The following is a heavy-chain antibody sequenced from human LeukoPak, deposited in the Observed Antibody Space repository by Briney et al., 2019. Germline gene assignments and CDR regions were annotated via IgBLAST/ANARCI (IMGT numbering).Heavy chain of an antibody. CDR3: ARAYCGGDCPPGAFDI. CDR1: GGTFSSYA. Sequence: AASVKVSCKSSGGTFSSYAISWVRQPPAQGLEWMGRIIPIFGIANYAQKFQGRVTITADKSTSTAYMELSSLRSEDTAVYYCARAYCGGDCPPGAFDIWGQGTMVTVSS. J-gene: IGHJ3*02. D-gene: IGHD2-21*02. V-gene: IGHV1-69*04. CDR2: IIPIFGIA.